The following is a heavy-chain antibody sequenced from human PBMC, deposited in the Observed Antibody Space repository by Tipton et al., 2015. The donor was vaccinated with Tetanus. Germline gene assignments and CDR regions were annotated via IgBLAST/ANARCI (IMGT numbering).Heavy chain of an antibody. CDR2: IYPGDSDT. CDR1: GYSFTSYW. Sequence: VQLVQSGAEVKKPGESLKISCKGSGYSFTSYWIGWVRQMPGKGLEWMGIIYPGDSDTRYSPSFQGQVTISADKSISTAYLQWSSLKAADTAMYDCARLGYCSGGSCYLIDYWGQGTLVTVSS. D-gene: IGHD2-15*01. J-gene: IGHJ4*02. CDR3: ARLGYCSGGSCYLIDY. V-gene: IGHV5-51*01.